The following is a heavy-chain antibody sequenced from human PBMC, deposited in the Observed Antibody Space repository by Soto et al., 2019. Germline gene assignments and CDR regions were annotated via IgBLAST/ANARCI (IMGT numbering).Heavy chain of an antibody. D-gene: IGHD4-17*01. CDR3: AREEEVDYGDYFSRPFDY. J-gene: IGHJ4*02. CDR2: IKQDGSEK. V-gene: IGHV3-7*01. CDR1: GFTFSSYW. Sequence: GGSLRLSCAASGFTFSSYWMSWVRQAPGKGLEWVANIKQDGSEKYYVDSVKGRFTISRDNAKNSLYLQMNSLRAEDTAVYYCAREEEVDYGDYFSRPFDYWGQGTLVTVSS.